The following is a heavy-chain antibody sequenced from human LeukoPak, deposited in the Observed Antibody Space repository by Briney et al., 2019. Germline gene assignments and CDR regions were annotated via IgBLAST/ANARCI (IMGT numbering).Heavy chain of an antibody. Sequence: GSLRLSCAASGFTFSTYSMNWVRQAPGKGLEWVSYIIYSSSAIYYADSVKGRFTISRDNAKNSLYLQMNSLRDEDTAVYYCARDSYGSSGYYYVSDFWGQGTLVTVS. D-gene: IGHD3-22*01. CDR3: ARDSYGSSGYYYVSDF. CDR1: GFTFSTYS. J-gene: IGHJ4*02. CDR2: IIYSSSAI. V-gene: IGHV3-48*02.